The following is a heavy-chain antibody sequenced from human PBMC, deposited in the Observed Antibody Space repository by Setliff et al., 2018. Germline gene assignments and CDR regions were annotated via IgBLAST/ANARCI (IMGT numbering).Heavy chain of an antibody. CDR1: SVSIRGFY. Sequence: SETLSLTCTVSSVSIRGFYWTWIRQSPKRGLEWLGYAFHTGKTDYNPSLMSRVIISIDMSRKQFSLKLSSVTAADTAMYFCARTARVPDCSGQGILVTVSS. J-gene: IGHJ4*02. CDR2: AFHTGKT. V-gene: IGHV4-59*01. CDR3: ARTARVPDC.